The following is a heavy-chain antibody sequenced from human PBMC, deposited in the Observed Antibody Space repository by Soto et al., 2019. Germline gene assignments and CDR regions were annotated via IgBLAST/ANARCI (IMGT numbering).Heavy chain of an antibody. Sequence: GGSLRLSCAASGFTVSSNYMSWVRQAPGKGLEWVSVIYSGGSTYYADSVKGRFTISRDISKNTLYLQMNSLRAEDTAVYYCASTVMTTVLPHDYWGQGTLVTVSS. J-gene: IGHJ4*02. D-gene: IGHD4-4*01. CDR2: IYSGGST. CDR1: GFTVSSNY. V-gene: IGHV3-66*01. CDR3: ASTVMTTVLPHDY.